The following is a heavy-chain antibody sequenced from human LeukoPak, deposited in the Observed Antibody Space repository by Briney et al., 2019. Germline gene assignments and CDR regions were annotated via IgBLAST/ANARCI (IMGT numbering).Heavy chain of an antibody. Sequence: GGSRRLSCAASGFTFSSYSMNWVRQAPGKGLEWVSYISSSSSTIYYADSVKGRFTISRDNAKNSLYLQMNSLRAEDTAVYYCARERERGSGYITMVRGVIGYWGQGTLVTVSS. CDR2: ISSSSSTI. CDR1: GFTFSSYS. CDR3: ARERERGSGYITMVRGVIGY. D-gene: IGHD3-10*01. V-gene: IGHV3-48*04. J-gene: IGHJ4*02.